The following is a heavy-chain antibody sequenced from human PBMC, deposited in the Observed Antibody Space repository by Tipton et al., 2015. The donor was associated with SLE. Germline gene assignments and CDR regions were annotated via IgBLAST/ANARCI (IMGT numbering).Heavy chain of an antibody. J-gene: IGHJ4*02. CDR3: ASHLGAVLAN. CDR1: GGSISSGGYY. V-gene: IGHV4-31*02. D-gene: IGHD6-19*01. Sequence: LRLSCTVSGGSISSGGYYWSWIRQHPGKGLEWIGYIYYSGSTNYNPSLKSRVTISVDTSKNQFSLKLSSVTAADTAVYYCASHLGAVLANWGQGTLVTVSS. CDR2: IYYSGST.